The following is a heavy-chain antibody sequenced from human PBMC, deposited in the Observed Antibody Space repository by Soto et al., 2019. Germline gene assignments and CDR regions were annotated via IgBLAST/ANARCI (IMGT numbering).Heavy chain of an antibody. D-gene: IGHD2-21*01. Sequence: ASVKVSCKASGYTFTSYAMHWVHQAPGQRLEWMGWINAGNGNTKYSQKFQGRVTITRDTSASTAYMELSSLRSEDTAVYYCAIGIPRDYHYYMDVWGQGTTVTVSS. CDR2: INAGNGNT. CDR3: AIGIPRDYHYYMDV. V-gene: IGHV1-3*01. J-gene: IGHJ6*03. CDR1: GYTFTSYA.